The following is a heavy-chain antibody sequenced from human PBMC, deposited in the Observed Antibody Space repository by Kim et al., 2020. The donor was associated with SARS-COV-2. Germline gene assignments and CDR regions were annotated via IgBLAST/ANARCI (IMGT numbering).Heavy chain of an antibody. CDR1: GFTFDDYA. V-gene: IGHV3-43*02. D-gene: IGHD6-13*01. CDR3: AKDIGYSSSWYATANYYYYGMDV. CDR2: ISGDGGST. Sequence: GGSLRLSCAASGFTFDDYAMHWVRQAPGKGLEWVSLISGDGGSTYYAGSVKGRFTISRDNSKNSLYLQMNSLRTEDTALYYCAKDIGYSSSWYATANYYYYGMDVWGQGTTVTVSS. J-gene: IGHJ6*02.